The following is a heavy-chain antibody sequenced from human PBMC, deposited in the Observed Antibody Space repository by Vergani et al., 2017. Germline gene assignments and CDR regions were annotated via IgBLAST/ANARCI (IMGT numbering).Heavy chain of an antibody. D-gene: IGHD5-18*01. Sequence: QVQLQESGPGLVKPSETLSLTCAVSGYSISSGYYWGWIRQPPGKGLEWIGSIYHSGSTYYNPSLKSRVTISVDTSKNQFSLKLSSVTAADTAVYYCARQVETAMGNDYWGQGTLVTVSS. CDR1: GYSISSGYY. CDR3: ARQVETAMGNDY. J-gene: IGHJ4*02. CDR2: IYHSGST. V-gene: IGHV4-38-2*01.